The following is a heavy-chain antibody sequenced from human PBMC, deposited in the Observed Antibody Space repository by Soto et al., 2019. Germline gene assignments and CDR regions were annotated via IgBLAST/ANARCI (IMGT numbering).Heavy chain of an antibody. D-gene: IGHD2-2*01. CDR1: GFTFLSHS. J-gene: IGHJ6*02. CDR2: ISTSSSFI. Sequence: GGSLRLSCEGSGFTFLSHSMNWVRQAPGRGLEWVASISTSSSFIYYGDSVRGRFIISRDNAKNSLDLQMDSLRVEDTAVYYCARENKDVNKSTSISSGFHGMDVWGQGITVTVSS. CDR3: ARENKDVNKSTSISSGFHGMDV. V-gene: IGHV3-21*01.